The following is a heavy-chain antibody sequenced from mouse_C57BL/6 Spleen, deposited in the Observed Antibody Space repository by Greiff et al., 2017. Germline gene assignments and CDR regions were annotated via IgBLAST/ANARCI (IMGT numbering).Heavy chain of an antibody. CDR3: ARGDFYYGSSYLYYFDY. D-gene: IGHD1-1*01. J-gene: IGHJ2*01. CDR2: INPYNGGT. CDR1: GYTFTDYY. Sequence: VQLQQSGPVLVKPGASVKMSCKASGYTFTDYYMNWVKQSHGKSLEWIGVINPYNGGTSYNQKFKGKATLTVDKSSSTAYMELNSLTSEDSAVYYCARGDFYYGSSYLYYFDYWGQGTTLTVSS. V-gene: IGHV1-19*01.